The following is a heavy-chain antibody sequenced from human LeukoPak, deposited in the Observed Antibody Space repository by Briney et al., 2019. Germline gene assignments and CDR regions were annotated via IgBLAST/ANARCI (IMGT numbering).Heavy chain of an antibody. Sequence: ASVKVSCKVSGYTLTELSMHWVRQAPGKGLEWMGGFDPEDGETIYAQKFRGRVTMTEDTSTDTAYMELSSLRSEDTAVYYCATDLGSKYYYDSSGSGDYWGQGTLVTVSS. CDR2: FDPEDGET. CDR1: GYTLTELS. D-gene: IGHD3-22*01. CDR3: ATDLGSKYYYDSSGSGDY. J-gene: IGHJ4*02. V-gene: IGHV1-24*01.